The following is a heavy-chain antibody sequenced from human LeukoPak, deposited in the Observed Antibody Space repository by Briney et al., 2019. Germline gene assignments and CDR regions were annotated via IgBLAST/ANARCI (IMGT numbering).Heavy chain of an antibody. D-gene: IGHD2-15*01. J-gene: IGHJ4*02. V-gene: IGHV3-23*01. CDR1: GFTFSSYA. CDR3: AKMRPEIGVVAEIDF. CDR2: IRNSGVIT. Sequence: PGGSLRLSCAGSGFTFSSYAMSWVRQAPGKGLEWVSAIRNSGVITYYADSVKGRFTISGDNSKNTLYLQMNSLRAEDTAVYYCAKMRPEIGVVAEIDFWGQGTLVTVSS.